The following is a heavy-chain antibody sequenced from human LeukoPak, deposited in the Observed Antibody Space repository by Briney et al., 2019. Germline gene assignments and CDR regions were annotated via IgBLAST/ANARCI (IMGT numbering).Heavy chain of an antibody. CDR1: GFTFSSYG. D-gene: IGHD3-10*01. Sequence: GRSLRLSCAASGFTFSSYGMPWVRQAPGTGLLWVAVISYDGNNIYYADSVKGRFTISRDNSKNTLYLQMNSLRTEDTAIYYCAKDMISGNGEYDAFDIWGRGTMVTVSS. V-gene: IGHV3-30*18. J-gene: IGHJ3*02. CDR3: AKDMISGNGEYDAFDI. CDR2: ISYDGNNI.